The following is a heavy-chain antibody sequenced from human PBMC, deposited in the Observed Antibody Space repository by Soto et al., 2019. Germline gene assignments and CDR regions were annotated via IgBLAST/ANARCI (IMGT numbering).Heavy chain of an antibody. J-gene: IGHJ4*02. D-gene: IGHD3-10*01. CDR2: IYYSGST. CDR1: NGSLSSNY. Sequence: PSETLSLTCTVSNGSLSSNYWSWIRQSPGKGLEWIGNIYYSGSTNYNPSLKSRVTMSVDTSKNQFTLKLSSVTAADTGVYFCARYFMVPVDFFDYWGQGTLVTVSS. CDR3: ARYFMVPVDFFDY. V-gene: IGHV4-59*01.